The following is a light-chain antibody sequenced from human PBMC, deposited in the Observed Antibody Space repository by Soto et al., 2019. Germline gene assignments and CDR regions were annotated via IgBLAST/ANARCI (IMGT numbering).Light chain of an antibody. CDR1: QGIIDY. CDR2: AAS. Sequence: DIQMTQSPSSLSASVGDRVTITCRASQGIIDYVAWFQQKPGKAPKLLIYAASTPQSGVPPRFSASGSGTDFTLTISSLQPEDGTTYYFQKYNTATQTFGQGTKVEI. V-gene: IGKV1-27*01. CDR3: QKYNTATQT. J-gene: IGKJ1*01.